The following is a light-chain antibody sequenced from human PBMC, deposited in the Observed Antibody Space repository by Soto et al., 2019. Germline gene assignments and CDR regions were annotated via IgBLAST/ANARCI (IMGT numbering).Light chain of an antibody. CDR1: QSISNN. J-gene: IGKJ5*01. CDR2: GAS. CDR3: QQYNHWPPIP. Sequence: EVVMSQCQATLSVAPGERATLSCRASQSISNNVAWYQQKPGQAPRLLIYGASTRATGIPARFSGSWSGTEFTLTISSLQSEDFAVYYCQQYNHWPPIPFGQGTRLEIK. V-gene: IGKV3-15*01.